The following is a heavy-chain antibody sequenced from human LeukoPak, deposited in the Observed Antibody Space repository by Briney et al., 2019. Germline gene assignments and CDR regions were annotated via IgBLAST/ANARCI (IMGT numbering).Heavy chain of an antibody. CDR3: ARQTIAVSGPLDY. D-gene: IGHD6-19*01. Sequence: TGESLKISCKGSGYSFTSYWIGWVRQMPGKGLEWMGIIYPGDSDTRYSPSFQGQVTIPADKSISTAYLQWSSLKASDTAMYYCARQTIAVSGPLDYWGQGTLVTVSS. V-gene: IGHV5-51*01. CDR2: IYPGDSDT. CDR1: GYSFTSYW. J-gene: IGHJ4*02.